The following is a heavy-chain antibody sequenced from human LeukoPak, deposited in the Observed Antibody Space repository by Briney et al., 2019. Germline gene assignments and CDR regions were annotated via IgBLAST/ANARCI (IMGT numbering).Heavy chain of an antibody. CDR3: ATPDYGDYFFDY. Sequence: QAGGSLRLSCAASGFTFSSYAMSWVRQAPGKGLEWVSAISGGGGSTYYADSVKGRFTIPRDNSKNTLYLQMNSLRAEDTAVYYCATPDYGDYFFDYWGQGTLVTVSS. V-gene: IGHV3-23*01. CDR1: GFTFSSYA. D-gene: IGHD4-17*01. CDR2: ISGGGGST. J-gene: IGHJ4*02.